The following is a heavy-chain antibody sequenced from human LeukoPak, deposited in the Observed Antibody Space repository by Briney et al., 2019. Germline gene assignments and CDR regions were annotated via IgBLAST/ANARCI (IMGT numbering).Heavy chain of an antibody. CDR2: MNPNSGNT. V-gene: IGHV1-8*01. CDR3: ARGSSGWYVGYYYYYYYMDV. CDR1: GYTFTNYD. J-gene: IGHJ6*03. Sequence: ASVKVSCKASGYTFTNYDINWVRQATGQGLEWMGWMNPNSGNTGYAQKFQGRVTMTRNTSISTAYMELSSLRSEDTAVYYRARGSSGWYVGYYYYYYYMDVWGKGTTVTVSS. D-gene: IGHD6-19*01.